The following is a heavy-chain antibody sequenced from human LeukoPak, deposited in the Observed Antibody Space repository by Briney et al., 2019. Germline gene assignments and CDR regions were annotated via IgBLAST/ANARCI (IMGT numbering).Heavy chain of an antibody. CDR1: GFTFSSYA. CDR2: ISYDGSNK. D-gene: IGHD2-15*01. CDR3: AKAQGYCSGGSCYSGY. V-gene: IGHV3-30-3*01. Sequence: GGSLRLSCAASGFTFSSYAMPWVRQAPGKGLEWVAVISYDGSNKYYADSVKGRFTISRDNSKNTLYLQMNSLRAEDTAVYYCAKAQGYCSGGSCYSGYWGQGTLVTVSS. J-gene: IGHJ4*02.